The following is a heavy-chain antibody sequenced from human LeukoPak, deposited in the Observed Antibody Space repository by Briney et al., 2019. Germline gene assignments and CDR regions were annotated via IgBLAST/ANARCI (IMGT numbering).Heavy chain of an antibody. CDR3: ARVGSGWGEIDY. J-gene: IGHJ4*02. CDR2: MNPNSGNT. Sequence: ASVKVSCKASGYTFTSYDINWVRQAPGQGLEWMGWMNPNSGNTGYAQKFQGRVTITRNTSISTAYMELSSLRSEDTAVYYCARVGSGWGEIDYWGQGALVTVSS. V-gene: IGHV1-8*03. D-gene: IGHD6-19*01. CDR1: GYTFTSYD.